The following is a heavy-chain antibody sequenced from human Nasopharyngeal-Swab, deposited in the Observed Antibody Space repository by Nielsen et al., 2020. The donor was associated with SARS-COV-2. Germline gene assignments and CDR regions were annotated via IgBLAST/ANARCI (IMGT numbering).Heavy chain of an antibody. J-gene: IGHJ4*02. CDR3: ARATYYYDSSGYFDY. D-gene: IGHD3-22*01. CDR1: GVTFSSDS. CDR2: ISSSSSYI. V-gene: IGHV3-21*01. Sequence: GAAVRLDCAASGVTFSSDSMNWVRQAPGKGLEWVSSISSSSSYIYYADSVKGRFTISRDNAKNSLYLQMNSLRAEDTAVYYCARATYYYDSSGYFDYWGQGTLVTVSS.